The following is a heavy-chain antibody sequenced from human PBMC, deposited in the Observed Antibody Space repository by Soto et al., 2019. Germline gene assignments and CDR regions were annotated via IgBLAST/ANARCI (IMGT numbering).Heavy chain of an antibody. J-gene: IGHJ6*02. CDR2: INSDGSST. V-gene: IGHV3-74*01. CDR3: ARGPYSMDV. Sequence: GGSLRLSCAASGFTISKYWMHWVRQAPGKGLVWVSRINSDGSSTSYADSVKGRFTISRDNAKNTLYLQMNSLRAEDTALYYCARGPYSMDVWGQGTTVTVSS. CDR1: GFTISKYW.